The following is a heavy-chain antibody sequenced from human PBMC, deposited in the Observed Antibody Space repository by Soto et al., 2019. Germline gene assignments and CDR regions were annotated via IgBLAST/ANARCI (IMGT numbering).Heavy chain of an antibody. CDR2: ISYDGSNK. J-gene: IGHJ4*02. D-gene: IGHD6-19*01. CDR3: AKYCSGWYGSSDYGF. CDR1: GFTFSTYG. V-gene: IGHV3-30*18. Sequence: QVQLVESGGGVVQPGRSLRLSCAASGFTFSTYGMHWVRQAPGKGLEWVAVISYDGSNKYYEDSVKGQFSIGRDNSKNTMYLQMNSLRAEDTAVDYCAKYCSGWYGSSDYGFWGQGTLVTVSS.